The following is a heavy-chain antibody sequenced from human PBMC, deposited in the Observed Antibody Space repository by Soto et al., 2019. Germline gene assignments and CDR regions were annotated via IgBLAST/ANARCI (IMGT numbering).Heavy chain of an antibody. Sequence: SETLSLTCTVSGTSFGTGDWSWIRQPPGKGLEWIGYIFYSGHLKYNPSLKSRLTISVDPPKNQISLRLTSVTAADTAVYYCARSYYDATGFAVYPWGQGTLVTVS. J-gene: IGHJ5*02. CDR3: ARSYYDATGFAVYP. V-gene: IGHV4-59*01. CDR2: IFYSGHL. CDR1: GTSFGTGD. D-gene: IGHD3-22*01.